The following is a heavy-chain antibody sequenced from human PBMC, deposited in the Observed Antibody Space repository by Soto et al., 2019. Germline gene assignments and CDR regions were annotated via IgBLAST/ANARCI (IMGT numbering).Heavy chain of an antibody. J-gene: IGHJ5*02. CDR2: IYSTGST. CDR3: ARDEYYDSNNWFDT. CDR1: GGSIKNYY. D-gene: IGHD3-22*01. V-gene: IGHV4-4*07. Sequence: QVQLQESGPRLVKPSETLSLSCTVSGGSIKNYYWSWIRQPAGKGLEWIGRIYSTGSTNYNASLKRRVTMSVDTSNAQFSLRLRSVTAADTAVYYCARDEYYDSNNWFDTWGQGTLVTVSS.